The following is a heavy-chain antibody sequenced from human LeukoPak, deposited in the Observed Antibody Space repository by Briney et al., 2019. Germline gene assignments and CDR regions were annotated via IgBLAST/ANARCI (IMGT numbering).Heavy chain of an antibody. CDR1: EFTFSSYA. J-gene: IGHJ4*02. Sequence: GGSLRLSCAASEFTFSSYAMHWVRQAPGKGLEWVALVSNDGGDKYYADSVKGRFTISRDNSKNTLYLQMNSLRGEDTGVYYCAKAHLLDWLVPFHYRGQGTLVTVSS. D-gene: IGHD3/OR15-3a*01. CDR3: AKAHLLDWLVPFHY. CDR2: VSNDGGDK. V-gene: IGHV3-30*18.